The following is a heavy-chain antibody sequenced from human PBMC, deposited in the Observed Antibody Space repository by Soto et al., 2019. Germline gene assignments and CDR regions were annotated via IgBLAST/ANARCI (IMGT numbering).Heavy chain of an antibody. Sequence: QVQLVQSGAEVKKPGASVKVSCKASGYTFTSYGISWVRQAPGQGLEWMGWISAYNGNTNYAQKLQGRVTMTTDTPTSTAYMEVRSLRSDDTAVYDCARSPPAIGTYYYGMDVWGQGTTVTVSS. CDR2: ISAYNGNT. V-gene: IGHV1-18*01. CDR1: GYTFTSYG. CDR3: ARSPPAIGTYYYGMDV. J-gene: IGHJ6*02. D-gene: IGHD2-2*02.